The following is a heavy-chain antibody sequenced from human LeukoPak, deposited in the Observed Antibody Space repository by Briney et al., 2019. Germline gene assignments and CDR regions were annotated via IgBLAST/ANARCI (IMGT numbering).Heavy chain of an antibody. CDR1: GFTFSSYG. CDR2: ISYDGSNK. CDR3: MDV. V-gene: IGHV3-30*19. J-gene: IGHJ6*02. Sequence: GGSLRLSCAASGFTFSSYGMHWVRQAPGKGLEWVAVISYDGSNKYYVDSVKGRFTISRDYSKNTLYLQMNSLRAEDTAVYHGMDVWGQGTTVTVSS.